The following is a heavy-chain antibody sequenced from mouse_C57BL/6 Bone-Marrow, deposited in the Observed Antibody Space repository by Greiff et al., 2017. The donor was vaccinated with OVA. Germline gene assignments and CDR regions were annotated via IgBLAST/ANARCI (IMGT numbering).Heavy chain of an antibody. J-gene: IGHJ3*01. CDR1: GYAFSSSW. Sequence: QVQLKQSGPELVKPGASVKISCKASGYAFSSSWMNWVKQRPGKGLEWIGRIYPGDGDTNYNGKFKGKATLTADKSSSTAYMQLSSLTSEDSAVYFCARGIYYGTKCAYWGQGTLVTVSA. CDR3: ARGIYYGTKCAY. CDR2: IYPGDGDT. V-gene: IGHV1-82*01. D-gene: IGHD2-1*01.